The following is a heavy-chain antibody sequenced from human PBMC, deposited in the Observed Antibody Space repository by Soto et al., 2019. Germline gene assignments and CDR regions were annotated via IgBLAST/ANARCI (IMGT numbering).Heavy chain of an antibody. D-gene: IGHD6-19*01. CDR1: GYTLTELS. CDR3: ATVVSSGWYDYFQQ. J-gene: IGHJ1*01. CDR2: FDPEDGET. Sequence: GASVKVSCKVSGYTLTELSMHWVRQAPGEGLERMGGFDPEDGETIYAQKFQGRVTMTEDISTDTAYMELSSLRSEDTAVYYCATVVSSGWYDYFQQWGQGTLVTVSS. V-gene: IGHV1-24*01.